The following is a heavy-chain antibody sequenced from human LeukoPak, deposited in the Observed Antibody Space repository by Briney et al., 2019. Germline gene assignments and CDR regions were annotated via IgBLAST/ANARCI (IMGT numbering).Heavy chain of an antibody. CDR2: IKEDGSDK. CDR1: GFPFSTYY. J-gene: IGHJ6*02. V-gene: IGHV3-7*01. CDR3: ARAPLVVSRQYHYGLDV. Sequence: GGSLRLSCAASGFPFSTYYMSWVRQAPGKGLEWVANIKEDGSDKYYVDSVKGRFTVSRDNAKNSVFLQMNSLRDEDTGLYFCARAPLVVSRQYHYGLDVWGQGTTVTVSS. D-gene: IGHD3-16*01.